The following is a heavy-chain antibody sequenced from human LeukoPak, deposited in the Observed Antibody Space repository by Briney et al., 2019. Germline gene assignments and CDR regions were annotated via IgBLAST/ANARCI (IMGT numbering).Heavy chain of an antibody. V-gene: IGHV4-59*01. J-gene: IGHJ4*02. Sequence: PSETLSLTCTVSGGSISTYYWTWIRQPPGKGLEWIGYIYYSGSTNYNPSLKSRVTISVDTSKNQFSLKLTSVTAADTAVYYCAREGGSYHFDYWGQGTLVTVSS. CDR1: GGSISTYY. CDR3: AREGGSYHFDY. CDR2: IYYSGST. D-gene: IGHD3-10*01.